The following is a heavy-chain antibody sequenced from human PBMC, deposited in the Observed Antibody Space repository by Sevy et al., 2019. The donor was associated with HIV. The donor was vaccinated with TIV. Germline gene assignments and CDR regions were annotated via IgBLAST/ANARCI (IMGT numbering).Heavy chain of an antibody. D-gene: IGHD6-13*01. CDR3: ATHAGIAAAGRVFDY. CDR1: GFTFSDHY. J-gene: IGHJ4*02. Sequence: GGSLRLSCLASGFTFSDHYMEWVRQAPGKGLEWVGRTRNKADGYTTEYAASVKGRFTISRDESKNSLYVQRNSLKTEDTAVYYCATHAGIAAAGRVFDYWGQGTLVTVSS. CDR2: TRNKADGYTT. V-gene: IGHV3-72*01.